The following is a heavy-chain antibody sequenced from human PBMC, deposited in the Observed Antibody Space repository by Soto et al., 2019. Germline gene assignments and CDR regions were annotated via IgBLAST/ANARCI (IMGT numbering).Heavy chain of an antibody. CDR2: ISYDGSNK. CDR1: GFTFSSYG. CDR3: AKEREQHSYYCYYYYMDV. J-gene: IGHJ6*03. Sequence: QVQLVESGGGVVQPGRSLRLSCAASGFTFSSYGMHWVRQAPGKGLEWVAVISYDGSNKYYADSVKGRFTISRDNAKNTLYLQMNSLSAEDTAVYYCAKEREQHSYYCYYYYMDVWGKGTTVTVSS. D-gene: IGHD6-13*01. V-gene: IGHV3-30*18.